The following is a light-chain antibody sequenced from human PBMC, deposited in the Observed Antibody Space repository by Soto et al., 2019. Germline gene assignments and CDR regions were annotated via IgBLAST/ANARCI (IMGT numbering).Light chain of an antibody. CDR1: QGISSY. J-gene: IGKJ1*01. Sequence: IQLTQSPSSLSASVGDRVTITCRASQGISSYLAWYQQKPGKAPKLLIYAASTLQRGVPSRFSGSGSGTAFTLTLSSLQPEDFATYYCQQLNSYPPWTFGQGTKVEIK. V-gene: IGKV1-9*01. CDR2: AAS. CDR3: QQLNSYPPWT.